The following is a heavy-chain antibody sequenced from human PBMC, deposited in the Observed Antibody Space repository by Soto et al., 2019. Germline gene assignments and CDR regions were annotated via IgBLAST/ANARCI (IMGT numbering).Heavy chain of an antibody. J-gene: IGHJ2*01. D-gene: IGHD4-17*01. CDR2: IYYSGST. Sequence: QVQLQESGPGLVKPSQTLSLTCTVSGGSISSGGYYWSWIRQHPGKGLEWIGYIYYSGSTYYNPSLKSRVSISVDTSKNQFSLKLSSVTAADTAVYYCARDRAVTTGTGDPYFDLWGRGTLVTVSS. CDR3: ARDRAVTTGTGDPYFDL. V-gene: IGHV4-31*03. CDR1: GGSISSGGYY.